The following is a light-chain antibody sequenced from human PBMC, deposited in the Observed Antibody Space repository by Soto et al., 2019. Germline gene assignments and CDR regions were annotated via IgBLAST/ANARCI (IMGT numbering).Light chain of an antibody. Sequence: IQLTQSPSSLSASVGDRVTITCRASRYIRSDLSWYQQRPGQAPKVLIYVASNLQSGVPSRFSGSESGTEFTLTISSLQPDDFATYYCQQYNSYSWTFGQGTKVDIK. J-gene: IGKJ1*01. CDR2: VAS. V-gene: IGKV1-17*01. CDR3: QQYNSYSWT. CDR1: RYIRSD.